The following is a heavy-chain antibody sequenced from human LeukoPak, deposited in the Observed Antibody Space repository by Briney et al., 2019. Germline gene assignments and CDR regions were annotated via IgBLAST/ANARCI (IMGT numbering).Heavy chain of an antibody. Sequence: SETLSLTCTVSGGSIGSSSYYWGWIRQPPGKGLEWIGSIYYSGSTYYNPSLKSRVTISVDTSKNQFSLKLSSVTAADTAVYYCARLVGTFDPWGQGTLVTVSS. CDR3: ARLVGTFDP. CDR2: IYYSGST. V-gene: IGHV4-39*01. CDR1: GGSIGSSSYY. D-gene: IGHD6-19*01. J-gene: IGHJ5*02.